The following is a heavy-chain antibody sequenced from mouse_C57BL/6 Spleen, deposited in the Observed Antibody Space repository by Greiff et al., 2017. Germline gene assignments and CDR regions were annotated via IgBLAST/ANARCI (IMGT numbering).Heavy chain of an antibody. CDR1: GYTFTSYW. CDR2: IYPGSGST. CDR3: AGGYSYYAMDY. D-gene: IGHD2-3*01. Sequence: QVQLQQPGAELVRPGASVKMSCKASGYTFTSYWITWVKQRPGQGLEWIGDIYPGSGSTNYNEKFKSKATLTVDTSSSTAYMQLSSLTSEDSAVYYCAGGYSYYAMDYWGQGTSVTVSS. V-gene: IGHV1-55*01. J-gene: IGHJ4*01.